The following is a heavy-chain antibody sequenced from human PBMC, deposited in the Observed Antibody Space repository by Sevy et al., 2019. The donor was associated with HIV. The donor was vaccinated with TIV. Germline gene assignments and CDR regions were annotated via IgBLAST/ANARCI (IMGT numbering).Heavy chain of an antibody. CDR2: ISAYNGNT. V-gene: IGHV1-18*01. J-gene: IGHJ3*02. CDR1: GYTFTSYG. D-gene: IGHD1-26*01. CDR3: ARESFGWELIPFDAFDI. Sequence: ASVKVSCKASGYTFTSYGISWVRQAPGQGLEWMGWISAYNGNTNYAQKLRGRVTMTTDTSTSTAYMELRSLRSDDTAVYYCARESFGWELIPFDAFDIWGQGTMVTVSS.